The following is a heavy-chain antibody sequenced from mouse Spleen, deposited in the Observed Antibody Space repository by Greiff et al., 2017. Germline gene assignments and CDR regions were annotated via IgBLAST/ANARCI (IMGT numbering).Heavy chain of an antibody. CDR2: ISSGGSYT. CDR3: ARQYGNRYWCFDV. D-gene: IGHD2-10*02. J-gene: IGHJ1*01. CDR1: GFTFSSYA. Sequence: EVKLVESGGGLVKLGGSLKLSCAASGFTFSSYAMSWVRQTPEKRLEWVATISSGGSYTYYPDSVKGRFTISRDNAKNTLYLQMSSLRSEDTAMYYCARQYGNRYWCFDVWGAGTTVTVSS. V-gene: IGHV5-9-3*01.